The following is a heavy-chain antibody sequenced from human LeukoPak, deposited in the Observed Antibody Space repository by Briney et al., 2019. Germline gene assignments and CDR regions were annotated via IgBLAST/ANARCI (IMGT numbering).Heavy chain of an antibody. Sequence: SETLSLTCAVYGGSFSGYYWSWIRQPPGKGLEWIGEINHSGSTNYNPSLKSRVTISVDTSKNQFSLKLSSVTAADTAVYHCARGIWGVSTGTYFDYWGQGTLVTVSS. J-gene: IGHJ4*02. CDR3: ARGIWGVSTGTYFDY. D-gene: IGHD1-1*01. CDR2: INHSGST. V-gene: IGHV4-34*01. CDR1: GGSFSGYY.